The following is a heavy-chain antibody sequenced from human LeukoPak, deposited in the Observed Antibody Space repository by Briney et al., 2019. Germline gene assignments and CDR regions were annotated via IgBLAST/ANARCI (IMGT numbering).Heavy chain of an antibody. CDR1: GFTFSSYS. CDR3: ARTRGYSSSPIRTPCFDY. CDR2: ISSSSSTI. V-gene: IGHV3-48*01. D-gene: IGHD6-6*01. J-gene: IGHJ4*02. Sequence: GGSLRLSCAASGFTFSSYSMNWVRQAPGKGLEWGSYISSSSSTIYCADSVKGRFTISRDNAKNSLYLQMNSLRAEDTAVYYCARTRGYSSSPIRTPCFDYWGQGTLVTVSS.